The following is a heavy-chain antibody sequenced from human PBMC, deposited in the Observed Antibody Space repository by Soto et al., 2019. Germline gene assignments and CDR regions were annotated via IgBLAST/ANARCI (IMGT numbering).Heavy chain of an antibody. J-gene: IGHJ4*02. D-gene: IGHD3-22*01. Sequence: QVQLVQSGAEVKKPGSSAKDSCKASGGTFSSYTISSVRQAPGQGLEWMGRNIPNIGIANYAQKLQVRVTITTDKSTSIAYMELSSLRSEDTAVYYFASEGSYDSGLWGQGTLVTVSS. V-gene: IGHV1-69*02. CDR1: GGTFSSYT. CDR3: ASEGSYDSGL. CDR2: NIPNIGIA.